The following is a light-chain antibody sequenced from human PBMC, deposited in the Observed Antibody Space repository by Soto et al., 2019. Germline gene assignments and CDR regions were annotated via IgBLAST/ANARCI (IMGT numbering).Light chain of an antibody. CDR1: QSFTKW. CDR3: QRYDGVSATT. CDR2: EAS. V-gene: IGKV1-5*03. J-gene: IGKJ4*02. Sequence: DIQMTQSPATLAASVGDRVTLTCRASQSFTKWLAWYQQKPGKAPQLLIYEASRLKSGVPLRFSGSESGTAFTLTISSLRADDFAAYYCQRYDGVSATTCGGGTKVEMK.